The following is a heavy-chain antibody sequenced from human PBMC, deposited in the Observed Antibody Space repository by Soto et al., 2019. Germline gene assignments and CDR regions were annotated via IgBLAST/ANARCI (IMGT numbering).Heavy chain of an antibody. CDR3: AKGPRGDWYFDI. CDR2: ISVGGDST. CDR1: GFTFSDYA. V-gene: IGHV3-23*01. J-gene: IGHJ2*01. D-gene: IGHD3-16*01. Sequence: GGSLRLSCAASGFTFSDYAMSWVRQAPGKGLEWVSAISVGGDSTYYADSKKGRFTISRDNSKSTLFLQGNSLRVEDTAVYYCAKGPRGDWYFDIWGRGTLVTVSS.